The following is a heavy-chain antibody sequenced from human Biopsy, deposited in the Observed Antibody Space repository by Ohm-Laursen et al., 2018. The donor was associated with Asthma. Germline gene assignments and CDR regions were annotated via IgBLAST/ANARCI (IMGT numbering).Heavy chain of an antibody. CDR1: GGSINIGDYY. J-gene: IGHJ5*02. D-gene: IGHD4-17*01. CDR2: IYYSGST. Sequence: TLSLTCTVSGGSINIGDYYWSWIRQHPVKGLEWIGHIYYSGSTYYNPSLKSRLSISLDTSKNQFSLSLTSVTAADTAVYYCARTTYGHDGFDPWGQGTLVTVSS. V-gene: IGHV4-31*03. CDR3: ARTTYGHDGFDP.